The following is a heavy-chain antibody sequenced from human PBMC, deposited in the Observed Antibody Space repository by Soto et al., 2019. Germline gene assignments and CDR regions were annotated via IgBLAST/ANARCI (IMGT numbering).Heavy chain of an antibody. J-gene: IGHJ3*02. CDR2: IYSGGST. Sequence: PGGSLRLSCAASGFTVSSNYMSWVRQAPGKGLEWVSVIYSGGSTYYADSVKGRFTISRDNSKNTLYLQMNSLRAEDTAVYYCAREQDYYFWSGYLGAFDIWCQGIMVTVSS. CDR3: AREQDYYFWSGYLGAFDI. V-gene: IGHV3-53*01. D-gene: IGHD3-3*01. CDR1: GFTVSSNY.